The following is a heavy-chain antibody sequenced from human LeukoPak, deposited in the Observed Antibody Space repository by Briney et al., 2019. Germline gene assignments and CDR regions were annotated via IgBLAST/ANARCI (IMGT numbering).Heavy chain of an antibody. Sequence: GGSLRLSCAASGFTFSSYAMSWVHQAPGKGLEWVSTISGSGGSTYYADSVKGRFTISRDNSKNTLYLQMNSLRAEDTAVYYCAKRDVWSSGWYNFDYWGQGTLVTVSS. V-gene: IGHV3-23*01. CDR1: GFTFSSYA. D-gene: IGHD6-19*01. CDR2: ISGSGGST. CDR3: AKRDVWSSGWYNFDY. J-gene: IGHJ4*02.